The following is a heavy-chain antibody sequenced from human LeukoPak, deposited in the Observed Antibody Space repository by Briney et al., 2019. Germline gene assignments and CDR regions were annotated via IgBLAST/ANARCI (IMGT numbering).Heavy chain of an antibody. V-gene: IGHV1-69*05. CDR1: GGTFSSYA. CDR3: ARPQSGTAEYFQH. D-gene: IGHD3-10*01. CDR2: IIPIFGTA. J-gene: IGHJ1*01. Sequence: ASVKVSCKASGGTFSSYAISWVRQAPGQGLEWMGGIIPIFGTANYAQKFQGRVTITTDESTSTAYMELSSLRSEDTAVYYCARPQSGTAEYFQHWGQGTLVNVSS.